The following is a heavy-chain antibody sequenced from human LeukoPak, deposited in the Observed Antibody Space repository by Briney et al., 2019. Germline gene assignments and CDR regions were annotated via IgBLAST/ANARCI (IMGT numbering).Heavy chain of an antibody. J-gene: IGHJ4*02. CDR3: AREKVGSTTFDY. V-gene: IGHV4-39*02. D-gene: IGHD1-26*01. CDR1: GGSISSSSYY. Sequence: PSETLSLTCIVSGGSISSSSYYWGWIRQPPGKGLEWIGSIYYSGSTYYIPSLKSRVTISVDTSKNQFSLKLSSVTAADTAVYYCAREKVGSTTFDYWGQGALVTVSS. CDR2: IYYSGST.